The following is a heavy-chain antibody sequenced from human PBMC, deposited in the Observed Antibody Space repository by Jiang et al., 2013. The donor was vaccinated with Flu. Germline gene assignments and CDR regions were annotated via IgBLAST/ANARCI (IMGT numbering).Heavy chain of an antibody. J-gene: IGHJ4*02. V-gene: IGHV4-39*01. D-gene: IGHD3-22*01. CDR3: ARYYDSSGYRDY. CDR1: GGSISSSSYY. Sequence: GSGLVKPSETLSLTCTVSGGSISSSSYYWGWIRQPPGKGLEWIGSIYYSGSTYYNPSLKSRVTISVDTSKNQFSLKLSSVTAADTAVYYCARYYDSSGYRDYWGQGTLVTVSS. CDR2: IYYSGST.